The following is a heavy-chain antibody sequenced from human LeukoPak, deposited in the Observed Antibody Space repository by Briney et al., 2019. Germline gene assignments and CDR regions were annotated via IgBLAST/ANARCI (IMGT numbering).Heavy chain of an antibody. CDR1: GGSISSYY. V-gene: IGHV4-59*01. J-gene: IGHJ6*02. CDR2: IYYSGST. CDR3: ARVTIFGALGMDV. D-gene: IGHD3-3*01. Sequence: SETLSLTCTVSGGSISSYYWSWIRQPLGKGLEWIGYIYYSGSTNYNPSLKSRVTISVDTSKNQFSLKLSSVTAADTAVYYCARVTIFGALGMDVWGQGTTVTVSS.